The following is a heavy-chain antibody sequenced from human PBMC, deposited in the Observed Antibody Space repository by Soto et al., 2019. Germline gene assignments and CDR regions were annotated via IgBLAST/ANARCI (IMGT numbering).Heavy chain of an antibody. CDR2: VYYSGST. D-gene: IGHD3-16*01. CDR1: GGSFSDNY. V-gene: IGHV4-59*12. CDR3: AAGTLGAVWTPLDD. J-gene: IGHJ4*02. Sequence: SETLSLTCDVSGGSFSDNYWTWIRQVPGKGLEWIGYVYYSGSTNCNPSLKSRVTISVDASKQQFSLKLTSVTAADTALYYCAAGTLGAVWTPLDDWGQGILVT.